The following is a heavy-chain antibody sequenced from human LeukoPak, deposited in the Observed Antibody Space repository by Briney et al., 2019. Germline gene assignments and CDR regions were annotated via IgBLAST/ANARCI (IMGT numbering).Heavy chain of an antibody. CDR1: GFTFSSYP. CDR2: ISGSGGST. V-gene: IGHV3-23*01. Sequence: QTGGSLRLSCEASGFTFSSYPMSWVRQAPGKGLEWVSDISGSGGSTYYADSVKGRFTISRDNSKNTPFLQMNSLRVEDTAVYYCAKTPRSSDVWGQGTTVTVSS. J-gene: IGHJ6*02. CDR3: AKTPRSSDV.